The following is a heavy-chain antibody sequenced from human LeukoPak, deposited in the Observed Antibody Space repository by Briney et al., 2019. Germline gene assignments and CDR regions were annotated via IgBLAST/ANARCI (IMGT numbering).Heavy chain of an antibody. J-gene: IGHJ4*02. V-gene: IGHV4-39*01. CDR1: GGSISSSSYY. Sequence: SETLSLTCTVSGGSISSSSYYWGWIRQPPGKGLEWIGSIYYSGSTYYNPSLKSRVTISVDTSKNQFPLKLSSVTAADTAVYYCARHREGLAMGFDYWGQGTLVTVSS. CDR3: ARHREGLAMGFDY. CDR2: IYYSGST. D-gene: IGHD5-18*01.